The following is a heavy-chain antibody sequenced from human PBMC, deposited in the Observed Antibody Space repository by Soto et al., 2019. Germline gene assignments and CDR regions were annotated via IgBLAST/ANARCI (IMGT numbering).Heavy chain of an antibody. CDR3: AKDGGRDSMVRGRQARDV. V-gene: IGHV3-23*01. CDR1: GFTFSSYA. J-gene: IGHJ6*02. Sequence: PGGSLRLSCAASGFTFSSYAMSWVRQAPGKGLEWVSAISGSGGSTYYADSVKGRFTISRDSSKNTLYLQMNSLRAKDTAVYYFAKDGGRDSMVRGRQARDVWGRGTTVTVSS. D-gene: IGHD3-10*01. CDR2: ISGSGGST.